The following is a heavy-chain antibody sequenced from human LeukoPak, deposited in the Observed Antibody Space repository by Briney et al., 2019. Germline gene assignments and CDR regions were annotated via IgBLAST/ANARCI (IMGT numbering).Heavy chain of an antibody. Sequence: GGSLRLSCAASGFTFSDYNMRWIRQAPGKGLEWISYISSSSSSIYNADPVEGRFTISRDNAKNSLYLQMNSLRAEDTAVYHCARSRSGFYYDYWSQGILVTVSS. D-gene: IGHD3-22*01. CDR2: ISSSSSSI. CDR3: ARSRSGFYYDY. J-gene: IGHJ4*02. CDR1: GFTFSDYN. V-gene: IGHV3-11*04.